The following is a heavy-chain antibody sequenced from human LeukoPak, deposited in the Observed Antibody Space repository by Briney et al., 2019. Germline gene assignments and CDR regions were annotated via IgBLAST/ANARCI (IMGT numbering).Heavy chain of an antibody. CDR1: GFTLSTYA. CDR3: ARDRIGWLYMDV. Sequence: GGSLRLSCAASGFTLSTYAMHWVRQAPGKGLEWVAVIPYDGSNKYYADSVKGRFAISRENSKNRLYLQMNSLRAEDTAVYYCARDRIGWLYMDVWGKGTTVTISS. J-gene: IGHJ6*03. D-gene: IGHD6-19*01. V-gene: IGHV3-30*09. CDR2: IPYDGSNK.